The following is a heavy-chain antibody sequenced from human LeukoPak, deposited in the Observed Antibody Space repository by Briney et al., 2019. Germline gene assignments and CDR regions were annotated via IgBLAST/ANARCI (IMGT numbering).Heavy chain of an antibody. V-gene: IGHV4-30-4*08. D-gene: IGHD3-10*01. J-gene: IGHJ4*02. Sequence: SETLSLTCTVSGGSISSGDYYWSWIRQPPGKGLEWIGYIYYSGSTYYNPSLKSRVAISVDRSKNQFSLKLSSVTAADTAMYYCMGGLGTFAYWGQGSLVTVSS. CDR3: MGGLGTFAY. CDR2: IYYSGST. CDR1: GGSISSGDYY.